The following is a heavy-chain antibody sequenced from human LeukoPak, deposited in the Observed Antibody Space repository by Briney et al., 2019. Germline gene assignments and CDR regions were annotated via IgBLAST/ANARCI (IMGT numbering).Heavy chain of an antibody. Sequence: GASVKVSCKASGYTFTGYYMHWVRQAPGQGLEWMGWINPNSGGTNYAQKFQGRVTMTRDTSISTAYMELSRLRSDDTAVYYCAIEYSYGQWANDAFDIWGQGTMVTVSS. D-gene: IGHD5-18*01. CDR2: INPNSGGT. V-gene: IGHV1-2*02. CDR1: GYTFTGYY. CDR3: AIEYSYGQWANDAFDI. J-gene: IGHJ3*02.